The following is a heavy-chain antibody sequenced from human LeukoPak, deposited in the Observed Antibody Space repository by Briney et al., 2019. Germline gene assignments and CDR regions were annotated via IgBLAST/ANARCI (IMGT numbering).Heavy chain of an antibody. D-gene: IGHD6-19*01. V-gene: IGHV1-18*04. J-gene: IGHJ4*02. CDR1: GYTFTTYG. CDR3: ARAWEQWPGTTAYFDY. Sequence: ASVKVSCKVSGYTFTTYGISWVRQAPGQGLEWVGWISTYNGNTNYAQMLQGRVTMTTDASTNTAYMELRSLRSDDTAVYYCARAWEQWPGTTAYFDYWGQGTLVTVSS. CDR2: ISTYNGNT.